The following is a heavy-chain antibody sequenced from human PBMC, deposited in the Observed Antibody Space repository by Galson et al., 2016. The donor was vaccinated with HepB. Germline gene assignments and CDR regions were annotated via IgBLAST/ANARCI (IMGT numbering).Heavy chain of an antibody. CDR2: VNWDSGSI. CDR1: GFKFADYA. J-gene: IGHJ6*02. CDR3: AKDKAVSQYYCGMDV. Sequence: SLRLSCAASGFKFADYAMHWVRQAPGKGLEWVAGVNWDSGSIGYADTFKGRFTISRDNANNALYLQMTRVRAEDTALYYCAKDKAVSQYYCGMDVWGQGTTVAVSS. D-gene: IGHD2-15*01. V-gene: IGHV3-9*01.